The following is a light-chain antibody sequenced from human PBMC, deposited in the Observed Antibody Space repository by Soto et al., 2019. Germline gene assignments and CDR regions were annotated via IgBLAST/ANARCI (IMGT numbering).Light chain of an antibody. CDR2: DAS. V-gene: IGKV1-5*01. J-gene: IGKJ2*01. CDR1: RGLSGW. Sequence: DIQITQSPSALSASVGDRVTITCRASRGLSGWLAWYQQKPGRAPRLLIYDASTLQSGVPSRFSGSGSGTEFTLTINSLQPDDVAAYYCQQYSTHFTFGQGTKVDIK. CDR3: QQYSTHFT.